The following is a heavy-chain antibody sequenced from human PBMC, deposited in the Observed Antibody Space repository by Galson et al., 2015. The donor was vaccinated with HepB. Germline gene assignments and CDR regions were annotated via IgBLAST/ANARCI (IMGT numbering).Heavy chain of an antibody. CDR2: ISYDGSNK. CDR1: GFTFSSYG. V-gene: IGHV3-30*18. CDR3: AKTSTLPGYSSSWYFDY. J-gene: IGHJ4*02. Sequence: SLRLSCAASGFTFSSYGMHWVRQAPGKGLEWVAVISYDGSNKYYADSVKGRFTISRDNSKNTLYLQMNSLRAEDTAVYYCAKTSTLPGYSSSWYFDYWGQGTLVTVSS. D-gene: IGHD6-13*01.